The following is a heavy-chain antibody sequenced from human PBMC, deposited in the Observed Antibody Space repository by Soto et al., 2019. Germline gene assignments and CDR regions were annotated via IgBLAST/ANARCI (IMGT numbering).Heavy chain of an antibody. D-gene: IGHD6-6*01. CDR2: IYYSGST. V-gene: IGHV4-30-4*01. CDR3: ARGSIAARIFDY. Sequence: PSETLSLTCTVSGGSISSGDYYWSWIRQPPGKGLEWIGYIYYSGSTYYNPSLKSRVTISVDTSKNQFSLKLSSVTAADTAVYYCARGSIAARIFDYWGQGTLVTVSS. CDR1: GGSISSGDYY. J-gene: IGHJ4*02.